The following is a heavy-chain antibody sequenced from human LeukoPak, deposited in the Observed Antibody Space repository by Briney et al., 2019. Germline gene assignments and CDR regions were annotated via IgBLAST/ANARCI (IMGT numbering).Heavy chain of an antibody. CDR1: GYTFTSYY. V-gene: IGHV1-46*01. CDR2: INPSGGST. J-gene: IGHJ6*02. CDR3: ARDRRAGKYSGSPTDLDV. Sequence: GASVKVSCKASGYTFTSYYMHWVRQAPGQGLEWMGIINPSGGSTSYAQKFQGRVTMTRDTSTSTVYMELSSLRSEDTAVYYCARDRRAGKYSGSPTDLDVWGQGTTVTVSS. D-gene: IGHD1-26*01.